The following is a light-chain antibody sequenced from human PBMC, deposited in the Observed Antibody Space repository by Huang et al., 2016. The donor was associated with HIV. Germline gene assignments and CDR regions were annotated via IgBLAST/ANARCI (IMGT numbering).Light chain of an antibody. J-gene: IGKJ2*01. V-gene: IGKV3-20*01. CDR2: GAS. Sequence: EVVLTQSPDTLSLSPGERATLSCRASQRVSSTFFAWYQHKFGQAPRLLIYGASSRATGVPDRFSGSGSGTDFTLTISRVEPEDVAVYYCQQYGSTTKFTFGQGTRLEIK. CDR3: QQYGSTTKFT. CDR1: QRVSSTF.